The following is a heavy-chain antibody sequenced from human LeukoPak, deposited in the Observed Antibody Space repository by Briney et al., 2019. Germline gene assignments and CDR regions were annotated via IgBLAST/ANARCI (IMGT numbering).Heavy chain of an antibody. J-gene: IGHJ4*02. CDR2: INSDGSST. CDR3: VRYSGYDSV. Sequence: GGSLRLSCAAFGLNFSSHWMHWVRQAPGKGLVWVSRINSDGSSTNYADSVKGRFTISRDNAKNRLYLQMNSLRAEDTAVYYCVRYSGYDSVWGQGTLVTVSS. V-gene: IGHV3-74*01. CDR1: GLNFSSHW. D-gene: IGHD5-12*01.